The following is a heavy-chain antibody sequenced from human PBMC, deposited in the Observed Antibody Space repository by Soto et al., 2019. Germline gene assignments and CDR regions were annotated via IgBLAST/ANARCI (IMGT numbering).Heavy chain of an antibody. CDR3: GTVVCELQDAFDI. J-gene: IGHJ3*02. Sequence: QVQLQESGPGLVKPSQTLSLTCTDSGGSLSTGGYYWSWIRQHPGRGLEWIGDIYHSGMTCSNPSLLSRVGITIDTSKNKFSLKLSSVTAADTAVYYCGTVVCELQDAFDIWGQGTMVSVSS. CDR2: IYHSGMT. V-gene: IGHV4-31*03. D-gene: IGHD1-7*01. CDR1: GGSLSTGGYY.